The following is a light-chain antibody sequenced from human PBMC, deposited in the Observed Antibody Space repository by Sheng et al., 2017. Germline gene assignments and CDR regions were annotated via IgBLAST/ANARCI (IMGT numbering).Light chain of an antibody. Sequence: DIQMTQSPSSLSASVGDRVSITCRASQSISDYLNWYQQKPGIAPKLLIHAASRLQSGVPSRFSGSGSGTDFTLTISTLQPEDFATYFCQQSHTTPPTFGQGTKVEIK. CDR3: QQSHTTPPT. V-gene: IGKV1-39*01. J-gene: IGKJ1*01. CDR2: AAS. CDR1: QSISDY.